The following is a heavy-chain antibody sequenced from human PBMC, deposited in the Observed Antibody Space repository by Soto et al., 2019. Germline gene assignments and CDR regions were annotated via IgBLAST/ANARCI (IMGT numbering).Heavy chain of an antibody. CDR1: GGSVSSGPYH. CDR2: ISYSGTA. Sequence: QVQLQESGPGLVKTSETLSLTCTVSGGSVSSGPYHWNWVRQPPGKGLVWIGHISYSGTANYNPSLRGRVTMATDTSMNQFYLRLTSLTAADTAVYYCMRSHGAYWGQGALVTVSP. CDR3: MRSHGAY. D-gene: IGHD2-8*01. J-gene: IGHJ4*02. V-gene: IGHV4-61*01.